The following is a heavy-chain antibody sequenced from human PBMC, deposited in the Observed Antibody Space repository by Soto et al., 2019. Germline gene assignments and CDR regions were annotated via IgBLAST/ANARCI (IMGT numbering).Heavy chain of an antibody. Sequence: EVQLLESGGGLVQPGGSLRLSCAASGFTFSSYAMSWVRQAPGKGLEWVSAISSSGGSTYYADSVKGRFTISRDNSKNTLYLQRNSRRAEDTAVYYCAKGGGDYGSGSYPFWYWGQGTLVTVSS. CDR3: AKGGGDYGSGSYPFWY. CDR2: ISSSGGST. CDR1: GFTFSSYA. J-gene: IGHJ4*02. D-gene: IGHD3-10*01. V-gene: IGHV3-23*01.